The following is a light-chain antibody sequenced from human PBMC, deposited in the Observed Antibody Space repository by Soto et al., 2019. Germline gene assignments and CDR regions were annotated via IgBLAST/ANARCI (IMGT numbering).Light chain of an antibody. Sequence: IQLTQSPSSLSASVGDRVSITCRASQDIKTYLAWYQQKEGKAPKLLISGTFTLQSGVPSRFNGSGSGTDFTLTIRLLQPEDFATYYCQHLNNYPPFTVGPGTTLDLE. J-gene: IGKJ3*01. CDR1: QDIKTY. V-gene: IGKV1-9*01. CDR3: QHLNNYPPFT. CDR2: GTF.